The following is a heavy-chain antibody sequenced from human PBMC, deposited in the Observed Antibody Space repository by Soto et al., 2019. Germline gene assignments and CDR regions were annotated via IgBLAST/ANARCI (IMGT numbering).Heavy chain of an antibody. CDR3: ASTTLIRHFDS. V-gene: IGHV3-7*03. J-gene: IGHJ4*02. CDR1: RFTFTHYW. CDR2: VDQDGGET. Sequence: PGGSLRLSCGASRFTFTHYWMGWVRQAPGKGREWVAFVDQDGGETHYADSVKGRFTVSRDNATSLVVLEMESVRVEDTAISCCASTTLIRHFDSWGQGTLVTVSS. D-gene: IGHD1-1*01.